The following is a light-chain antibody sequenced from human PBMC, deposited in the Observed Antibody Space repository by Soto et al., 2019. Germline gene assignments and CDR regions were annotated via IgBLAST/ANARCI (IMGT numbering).Light chain of an antibody. Sequence: QSVLTQPASVSGSPGQSITISCTGTSSDVGGYNYVSWYQQHPGKAPKLMIYDVSNRPSGVSNRFSGSKSGNTASLAISGLQAEDASDYYCSSYTSSSTLLYVFGTATKVTVL. CDR1: SSDVGGYNY. CDR2: DVS. V-gene: IGLV2-14*01. J-gene: IGLJ1*01. CDR3: SSYTSSSTLLYV.